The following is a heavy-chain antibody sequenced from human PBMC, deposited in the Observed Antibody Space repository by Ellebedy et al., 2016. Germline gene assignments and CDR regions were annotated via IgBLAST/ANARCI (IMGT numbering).Heavy chain of an antibody. CDR3: GRLQRRDGQKGIDH. J-gene: IGHJ4*02. V-gene: IGHV5-51*01. D-gene: IGHD5-24*01. Sequence: GESLKISCQGSGYPFKSWWIGWVRQMPGKGLEWMGIIYPADSDIRYSPSFAGQVSISVDRSINTAYLEWSSLKASDSAIYYCGRLQRRDGQKGIDHWGQGTQVIVSP. CDR1: GYPFKSWW. CDR2: IYPADSDI.